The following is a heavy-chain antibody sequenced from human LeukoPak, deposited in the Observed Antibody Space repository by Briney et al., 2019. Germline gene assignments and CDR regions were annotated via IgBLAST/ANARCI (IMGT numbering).Heavy chain of an antibody. V-gene: IGHV3-30*02. CDR2: IQPNGNDK. CDR3: AKRDGETGFDY. CDR1: GFTFKNYG. Sequence: GGSLRLSCAASGFTFKNYGMHWVRQAPGKGLEWVALIQPNGNDKYYGDSVKGRFTVSRDNSKNTLYLQLNSLRAEDTALYYCAKRDGETGFDYWGQGTLVTVSS. D-gene: IGHD5-24*01. J-gene: IGHJ4*02.